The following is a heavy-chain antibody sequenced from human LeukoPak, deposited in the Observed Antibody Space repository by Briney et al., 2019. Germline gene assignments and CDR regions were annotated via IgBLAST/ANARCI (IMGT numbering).Heavy chain of an antibody. V-gene: IGHV1-2*06. CDR1: GYTFTSYG. CDR2: INPNSGGT. D-gene: IGHD3-10*01. Sequence: ASVKVSCKACGYTFTSYGISWVRQVPGQGLEWMGRINPNSGGTNYAQKFQGRVTMTRDTSISTAYMELSRLRSDDTAVYYCARGTVSMVRGVTGGASFDYWGQGTLVTVSS. J-gene: IGHJ4*02. CDR3: ARGTVSMVRGVTGGASFDY.